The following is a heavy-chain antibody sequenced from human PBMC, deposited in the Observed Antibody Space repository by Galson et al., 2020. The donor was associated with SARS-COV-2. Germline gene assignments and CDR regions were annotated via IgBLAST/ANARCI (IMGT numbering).Heavy chain of an antibody. CDR2: INSDGSRT. Sequence: GGSLRLSCAASGFTFSSYWMHWVRQAPGKGLVWVSRINSDGSRTSYADSVKGRFTISRDNAKNTLYLQMNSLRAEDTAVYYCAIIPPASITMVRGVPTHSWGQGTLVTVSS. CDR1: GFTFSSYW. CDR3: AIIPPASITMVRGVPTHS. J-gene: IGHJ4*02. D-gene: IGHD3-10*01. V-gene: IGHV3-74*01.